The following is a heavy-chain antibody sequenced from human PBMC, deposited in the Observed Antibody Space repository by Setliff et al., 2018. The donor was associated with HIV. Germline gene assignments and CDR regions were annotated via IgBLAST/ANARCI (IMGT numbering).Heavy chain of an antibody. D-gene: IGHD3-16*01. J-gene: IGHJ4*02. CDR2: FDPEDGET. CDR3: ATTVLTTTSMIIDY. CDR1: GYTLTELS. V-gene: IGHV1-24*01. Sequence: ASVKVSCKVSGYTLTELSMHWVRQAPGKGLEWMGGFDPEDGETIYAQKFQGRVTMTEDTSTDTAYMELSSLRSEDTAVYYCATTVLTTTSMIIDYWDQGTLVTVSS.